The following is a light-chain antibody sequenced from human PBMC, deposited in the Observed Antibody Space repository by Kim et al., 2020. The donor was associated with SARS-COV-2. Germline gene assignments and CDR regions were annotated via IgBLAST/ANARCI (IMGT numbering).Light chain of an antibody. CDR1: QSLVPSDGNIY. Sequence: DVVMTQSPLSLPVTLGQPASISCRSSQSLVPSDGNIYLSWFQQRPGQPPRRLIYKISNRDSGVPDRFSGSGSGTDFTLKISRVEAEDVAIYYCMQGTHWPWTFGQGTKVDIK. J-gene: IGKJ1*01. V-gene: IGKV2-30*02. CDR3: MQGTHWPWT. CDR2: KIS.